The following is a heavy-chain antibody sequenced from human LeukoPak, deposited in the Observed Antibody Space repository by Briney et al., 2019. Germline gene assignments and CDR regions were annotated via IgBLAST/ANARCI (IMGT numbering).Heavy chain of an antibody. CDR1: GGSIGSGTYY. V-gene: IGHV4-39*07. D-gene: IGHD3-9*01. CDR2: IYYSGNT. J-gene: IGHJ4*02. CDR3: ASEGSGILTGYY. Sequence: SETLSLTCTVSGGSIGSGTYYWGWIRQSPGKGLKWIGSIYYSGNTYYNPSLKSRVAISVDTSKNQFSLKLSSVTAADTAVYYCASEGSGILTGYYWGQGTLVTVSS.